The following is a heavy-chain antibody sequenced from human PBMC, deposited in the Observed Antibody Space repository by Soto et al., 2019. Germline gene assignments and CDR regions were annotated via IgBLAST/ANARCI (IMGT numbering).Heavy chain of an antibody. V-gene: IGHV4-31*03. J-gene: IGHJ1*01. D-gene: IGHD3-10*01. CDR3: VSGVLS. CDR2: IHHSGST. CDR1: GGSISSGGYY. Sequence: QVQLQESGPGLVKASQTLSLTCNVSGGSISSGGYYWTWIRQHPGKGLEWIGNIHHSGSTFYNPSLXSXXSISVDTSKNQFSLKLSSVTAADTAVYFCVSGVLSWGQGTLVTVSS.